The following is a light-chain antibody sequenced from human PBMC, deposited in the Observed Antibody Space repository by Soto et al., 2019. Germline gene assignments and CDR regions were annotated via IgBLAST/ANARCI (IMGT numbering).Light chain of an antibody. CDR2: EVN. CDR3: CSYSGFYV. CDR1: STDVTIYNL. Sequence: QSVLTQPASVSGSPGQSITISCTGTSTDVTIYNLVSWYQQHPGKAPKLLIFEVNKRPSGVSTRFSGPKSGNTASLTISGIQVFEEADYYCCSYSGFYVXGSGTKVTVL. J-gene: IGLJ1*01. V-gene: IGLV2-23*02.